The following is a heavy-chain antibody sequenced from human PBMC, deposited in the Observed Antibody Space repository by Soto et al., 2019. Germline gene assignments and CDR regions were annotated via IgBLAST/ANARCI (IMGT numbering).Heavy chain of an antibody. D-gene: IGHD4-4*01. J-gene: IGHJ4*02. CDR2: INSDGNST. Sequence: EVQLVESGGGLVKPGGSLRLSCAASGFTFSPFWMHWVRQVPGKGPVWVSRINSDGNSTSYADSVKGRITTSRDNPKNTLYLQRNSLRAEDTAVYYCARAGNHFDYWGQGTLVTVSS. CDR3: ARAGNHFDY. CDR1: GFTFSPFW. V-gene: IGHV3-74*01.